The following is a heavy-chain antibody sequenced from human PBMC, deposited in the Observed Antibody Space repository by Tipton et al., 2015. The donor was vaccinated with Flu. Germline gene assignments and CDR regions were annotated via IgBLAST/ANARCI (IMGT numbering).Heavy chain of an antibody. CDR2: ISYDGSNK. CDR1: GFTFSSYA. Sequence: SLRLSCAASGFTFSSYAMHWVRQAPGKGLEWVAVISYDGSNKYYADSVKGRFTISRDNSKNTPYLQMNSLRAEDTAVYYCARDSGGLQYDFWSGSGGMDVWGQGTTVTVSS. CDR3: ARDSGGLQYDFWSGSGGMDV. D-gene: IGHD3-3*01. J-gene: IGHJ6*02. V-gene: IGHV3-30-3*01.